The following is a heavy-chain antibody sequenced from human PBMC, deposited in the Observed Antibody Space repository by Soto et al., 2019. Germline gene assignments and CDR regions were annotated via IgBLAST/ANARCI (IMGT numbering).Heavy chain of an antibody. CDR3: GAGAGGGGY. J-gene: IGHJ4*02. Sequence: GGSLRLSCAASGFIFSSYDMSWVRQAPGRGLEWVSTISRSGVGTYYADSVRGRFTISRDNSKNTLYLQMNSLRADDTAVYHRGAGAGGGGYWGQGTLVTVSS. CDR1: GFIFSSYD. CDR2: ISRSGVGT. D-gene: IGHD3-10*01. V-gene: IGHV3-23*01.